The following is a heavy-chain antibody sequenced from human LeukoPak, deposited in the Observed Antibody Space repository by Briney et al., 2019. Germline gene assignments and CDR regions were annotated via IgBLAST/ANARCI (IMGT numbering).Heavy chain of an antibody. CDR2: ISAYNGNT. Sequence: ASVKVSCKASGGTFSSYAISWVRQAPGQGLEWMGWISAYNGNTNYAQKLQGRVTMTTDTSTSTAYMELRSLRSDDTAVYYCARVGDYYDSSGYYYYVYWGQGTLVTVSS. CDR3: ARVGDYYDSSGYYYYVY. CDR1: GGTFSSYA. D-gene: IGHD3-22*01. V-gene: IGHV1-18*01. J-gene: IGHJ4*02.